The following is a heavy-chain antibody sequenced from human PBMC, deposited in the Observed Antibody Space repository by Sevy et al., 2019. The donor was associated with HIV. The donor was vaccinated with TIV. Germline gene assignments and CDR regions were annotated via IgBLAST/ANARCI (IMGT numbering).Heavy chain of an antibody. D-gene: IGHD3-22*01. CDR3: ARENTMIEEPCWFDP. V-gene: IGHV3-11*01. CDR2: ISRTGTTI. Sequence: GGSLRLSCAASGFTFCDYYMSWIRQAPGKGLEWVSYISRTGTTINYADSVKGRFTISRDNAKNSLYLQMNSLRAEDTAVYYCARENTMIEEPCWFDPWGQGTLVTVSS. J-gene: IGHJ5*02. CDR1: GFTFCDYY.